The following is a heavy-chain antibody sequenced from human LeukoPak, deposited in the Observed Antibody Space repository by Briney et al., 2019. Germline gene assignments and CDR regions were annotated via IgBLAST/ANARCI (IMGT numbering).Heavy chain of an antibody. J-gene: IGHJ4*02. Sequence: PGGSLRLSCAASGFTFDDYAMHWVRQAPGKGLEWVSGISWNSGSIGYADSVKGRFTISRDNAKNSLYLQMNSLRAEDTALYYCAKAEEDILTGYYDYWGQGTLVTVSS. CDR2: ISWNSGSI. CDR3: AKAEEDILTGYYDY. CDR1: GFTFDDYA. V-gene: IGHV3-9*01. D-gene: IGHD3-9*01.